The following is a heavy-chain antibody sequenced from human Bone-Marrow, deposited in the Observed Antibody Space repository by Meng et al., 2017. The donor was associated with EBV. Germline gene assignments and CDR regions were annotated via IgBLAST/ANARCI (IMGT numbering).Heavy chain of an antibody. CDR3: ARVVVSGSFTHFDY. J-gene: IGHJ4*02. D-gene: IGHD1-26*01. CDR2: IYPSDSGT. CDR1: VYTFTNNY. V-gene: IGHV1-46*01. Sequence: QVQLVQAGAEVKKPGASVKVSCKASVYTFTNNYLHWGREAPGQGLEWMGMIYPSDSGTTYAQKFQGRVTMIRDTSTSSVYMELSSLRSDDTAVYYCARVVVSGSFTHFDYWGQGTLVTVSS.